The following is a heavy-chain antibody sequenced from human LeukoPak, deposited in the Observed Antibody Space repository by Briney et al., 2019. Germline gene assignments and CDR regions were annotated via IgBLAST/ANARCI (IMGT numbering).Heavy chain of an antibody. CDR1: GFTFSSYA. D-gene: IGHD2-15*01. V-gene: IGHV3-23*01. CDR2: ISGSGGTT. CDR3: AKDGRYCSGGSCYSGDFSYYMDV. J-gene: IGHJ6*03. Sequence: GGSLRLSCAASGFTFSSYAMSWVRQAPGKGLEWVSGISGSGGTTYNADSVKGRFTISRDNSKNTLYLQMNSLRAEDTAVYYCAKDGRYCSGGSCYSGDFSYYMDVWGKGTKVTVSS.